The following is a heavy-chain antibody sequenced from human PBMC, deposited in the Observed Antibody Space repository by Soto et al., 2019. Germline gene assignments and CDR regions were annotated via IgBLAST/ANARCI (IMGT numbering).Heavy chain of an antibody. J-gene: IGHJ4*02. D-gene: IGHD2-15*01. CDR1: GFTFSDYY. V-gene: IGHV3-72*01. CDR2: SRNKANSYTT. CDR3: ARAGYCSGGICSTAFDY. Sequence: GESLKISCAASGFTFSDYYIDWVRQAPGKGLEWIGRSRNKANSYTTECAASVKGRFIISRDDSRDSVYLQMDSLETGDTAVYYCARAGYCSGGICSTAFDYWGQGTLVTVSS.